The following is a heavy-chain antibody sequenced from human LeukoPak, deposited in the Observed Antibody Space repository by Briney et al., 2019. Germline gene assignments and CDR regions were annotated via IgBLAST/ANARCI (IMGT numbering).Heavy chain of an antibody. V-gene: IGHV3-9*01. J-gene: IGHJ6*03. Sequence: GTSLRLSCAASGFTFDDYAMHWVRQAPGKGLEWVSGISWNSGSIGYADSVKGRFTISRDNAKNSLYLQMNSLRAEDTALYYCAKGGSATTYYYMDVWGKGTTVTVSS. CDR2: ISWNSGSI. CDR3: AKGGSATTYYYMDV. CDR1: GFTFDDYA. D-gene: IGHD1-7*01.